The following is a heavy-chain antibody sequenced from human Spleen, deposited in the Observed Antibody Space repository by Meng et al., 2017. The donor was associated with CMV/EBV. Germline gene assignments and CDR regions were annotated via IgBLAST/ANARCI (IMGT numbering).Heavy chain of an antibody. CDR2: INHSGST. CDR1: GGSFSGYY. V-gene: IGHV4-34*01. D-gene: IGHD6-13*01. J-gene: IGHJ4*02. CDR3: ARGWRQQSVRY. Sequence: SLTCAVYGGSFSGYYWSWIRQPPGKGLEWIGEINHSGSTNYNPSLKSRVTISVDTSKNQFSLKLSSVTAADTAVYYCARGWRQQSVRYWGQGTLVTVSS.